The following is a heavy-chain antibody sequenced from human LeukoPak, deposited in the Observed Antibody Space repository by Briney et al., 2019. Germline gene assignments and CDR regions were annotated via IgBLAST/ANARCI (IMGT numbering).Heavy chain of an antibody. Sequence: GGSLRLSCAASGFTFSSYGMHWVRQAPGKGLERVAVISYDGSNKYYADSVKGRFTISRDNSKNTLYLQMNSLRAEDTAVYYCAKGYEDGYNRGAFDYWGQGTLVTVSS. V-gene: IGHV3-30*18. D-gene: IGHD5-24*01. CDR1: GFTFSSYG. CDR3: AKGYEDGYNRGAFDY. CDR2: ISYDGSNK. J-gene: IGHJ4*02.